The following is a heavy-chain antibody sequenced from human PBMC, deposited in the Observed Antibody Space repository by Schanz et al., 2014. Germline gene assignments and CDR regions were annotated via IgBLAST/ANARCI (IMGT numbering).Heavy chain of an antibody. J-gene: IGHJ4*02. CDR3: ARAHGNNWYGKGLDY. Sequence: EVQLLESGGGLVQPGGSLRLSCAASGFTFSSYAMNWVRQAPGKGLEWVSSISSSGSYIHYADSVKGRFTISRDNAKNTLYLQMNSLRADDTAVYFCARAHGNNWYGKGLDYWGQGTQXTVSS. CDR1: GFTFSSYA. D-gene: IGHD1-1*01. V-gene: IGHV3-21*01. CDR2: ISSSGSYI.